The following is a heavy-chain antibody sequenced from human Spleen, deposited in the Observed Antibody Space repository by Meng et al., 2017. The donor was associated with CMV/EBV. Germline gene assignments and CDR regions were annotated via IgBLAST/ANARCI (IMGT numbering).Heavy chain of an antibody. J-gene: IGHJ4*02. CDR2: INPNSGGT. CDR3: ARDLVPYSGSSYYFDY. V-gene: IGHV1-2*02. CDR1: GYTFTGYY. D-gene: IGHD1-26*01. Sequence: QVQLVDAGAEVKKPGASVKVSCKASGYTFTGYYMHWVRQAPGQGLEWMGWINPNSGGTNYAQKFQGRVTMTRDTSISTAYMELSRLRSDDTAVYYCARDLVPYSGSSYYFDYWGQGTLVTVSS.